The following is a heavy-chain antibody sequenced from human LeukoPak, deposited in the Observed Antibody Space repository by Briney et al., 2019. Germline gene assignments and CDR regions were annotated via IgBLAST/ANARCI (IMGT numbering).Heavy chain of an antibody. V-gene: IGHV3-53*01. Sequence: GGSLRLSCAASGFTVSNNYMTWVRQAPGKGLEWVSVIYSGGTTYYADSVKSRFTISRHNSKNTVYLQMNSLRAEDTAVYYCASNSYGIVTPFHWGQGTLVTVSS. D-gene: IGHD5-18*01. CDR1: GFTVSNNY. J-gene: IGHJ4*02. CDR3: ASNSYGIVTPFH. CDR2: IYSGGTT.